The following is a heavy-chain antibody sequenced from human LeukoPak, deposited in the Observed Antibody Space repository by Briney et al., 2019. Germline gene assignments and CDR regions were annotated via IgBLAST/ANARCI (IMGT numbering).Heavy chain of an antibody. V-gene: IGHV3-33*06. D-gene: IGHD2-21*02. CDR1: GFTFSSYG. J-gene: IGHJ4*02. CDR3: AKDRLVVVTTHFDY. Sequence: PGRSLRLSCAASGFTFSSYGMHWVRQAPGKGLEWVAVIWYDGSNKYYADSVKGRFTISRDNSKNTLYLQMNSLRAEDTAVYYCAKDRLVVVTTHFDYWGQGTLVTVSS. CDR2: IWYDGSNK.